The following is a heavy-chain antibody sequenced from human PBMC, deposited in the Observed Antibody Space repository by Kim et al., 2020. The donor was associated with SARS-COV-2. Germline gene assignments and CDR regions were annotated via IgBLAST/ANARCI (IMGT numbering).Heavy chain of an antibody. V-gene: IGHV3-53*04. J-gene: IGHJ4*02. Sequence: GGSLRLSCAASGFTVNSNSMTWVRQAPGKGLEWVSVIYRGGSTHYADSVKGRFTISRHNYKNTLFLQMNGLRPDDTAVYYCATDCGVDCPNLAYWGQGTLVTVSS. D-gene: IGHD2-21*02. CDR2: IYRGGST. CDR1: GFTVNSNS. CDR3: ATDCGVDCPNLAY.